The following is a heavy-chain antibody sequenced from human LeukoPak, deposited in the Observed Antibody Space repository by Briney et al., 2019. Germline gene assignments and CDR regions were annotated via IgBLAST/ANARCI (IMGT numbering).Heavy chain of an antibody. CDR1: GFTFDDYA. Sequence: GGSLRLSCAASGFTFDDYAMHWVRQAPGKGLEWVSGISWNCGSIGYADSVKGRFTISRDNAKNSLYLQMNGLRAEDMALYYCARSGSSSASFDYWGQGTLVTVSS. D-gene: IGHD6-6*01. CDR2: ISWNCGSI. CDR3: ARSGSSSASFDY. J-gene: IGHJ4*02. V-gene: IGHV3-9*03.